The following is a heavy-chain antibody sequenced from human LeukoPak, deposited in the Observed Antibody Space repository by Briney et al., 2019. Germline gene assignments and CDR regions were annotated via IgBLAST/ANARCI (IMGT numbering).Heavy chain of an antibody. CDR1: GFTFKRYQ. V-gene: IGHV3-74*01. Sequence: PGGSLRLSCAASGFTFKRYQKHGVRQAPGKGLVWVSRINSDGSYISYADSVKGRFTISRDNAKNTLFLQMNSLSLEDMPVYSSARDYFSGMDVWGQGTTVTVSS. CDR3: ARDYFSGMDV. CDR2: INSDGSYI. J-gene: IGHJ6*02.